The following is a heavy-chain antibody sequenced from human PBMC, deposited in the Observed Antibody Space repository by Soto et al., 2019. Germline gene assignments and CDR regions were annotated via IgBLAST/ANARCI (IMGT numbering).Heavy chain of an antibody. J-gene: IGHJ4*02. CDR2: ISAGNGNT. Sequence: ASVKVSCKASRYTFTNYGIHWVRQAPGQRLEWMGWISAGNGNTKYSQKFQGSVTITRDTSASTAYMELSSLRSEDTAVYYCARAKGGSTDFDYWGQGTQVTSPQ. CDR3: ARAKGGSTDFDY. D-gene: IGHD3-16*01. CDR1: RYTFTNYG. V-gene: IGHV1-3*01.